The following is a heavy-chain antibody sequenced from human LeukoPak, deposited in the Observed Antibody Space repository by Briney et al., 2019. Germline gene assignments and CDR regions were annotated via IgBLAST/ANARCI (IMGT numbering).Heavy chain of an antibody. CDR1: GGSFSGYY. V-gene: IGHV4-34*01. D-gene: IGHD1-26*01. J-gene: IGHJ5*02. Sequence: PSETLSLTCAVYGGSFSGYYWSWIRQPPGKGLEWIGEINHSGSTNYNPSLKSRVTISVDTSKNQFSLKLSSVTAADTAVYYCATGSYRPSWFDPWGQGTLVTVSS. CDR3: ATGSYRPSWFDP. CDR2: INHSGST.